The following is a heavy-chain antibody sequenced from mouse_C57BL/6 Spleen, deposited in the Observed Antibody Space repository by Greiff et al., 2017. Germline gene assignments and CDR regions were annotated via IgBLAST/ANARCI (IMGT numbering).Heavy chain of an antibody. CDR2: IYPGDGDT. J-gene: IGHJ2*01. Sequence: QVQLQQSGPELVKPGASVKISCKASGYAFSSSWMDWVKQRPGKGLEWIGRIYPGDGDTHYNGKFKGKATLTADNSSNTAYMQLSSLTSEDSAVYFWARGLRTDYFDYWGQGTTLTVSS. D-gene: IGHD1-1*01. V-gene: IGHV1-82*01. CDR1: GYAFSSSW. CDR3: ARGLRTDYFDY.